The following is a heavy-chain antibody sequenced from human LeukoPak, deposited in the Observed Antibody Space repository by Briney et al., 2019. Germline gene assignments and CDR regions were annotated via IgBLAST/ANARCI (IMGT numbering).Heavy chain of an antibody. D-gene: IGHD4-23*01. V-gene: IGHV3-49*04. CDR1: GFTFSRYA. Sequence: GGSLRLSCAASGFTFSRYAMTWVRRAPGKGLEWVGFIRSKAYGGTTEYAASVKGRFTISRDDSKSIAYLQMNSLKTEDTAVYYCTARYGGNSVDYWGQGTLVTVSS. CDR2: IRSKAYGGTT. J-gene: IGHJ4*02. CDR3: TARYGGNSVDY.